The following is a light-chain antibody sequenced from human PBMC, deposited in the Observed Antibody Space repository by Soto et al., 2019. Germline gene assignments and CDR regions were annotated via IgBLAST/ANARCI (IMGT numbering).Light chain of an antibody. CDR3: QEADSFPLT. CDR1: QGISRW. CDR2: AAS. Sequence: DIQMTQSPSSVSASVGDRVTITCRASQGISRWVAWYQLKPGNAPKLLIYAASSLQSGVPSRFSGTGSGTDFTLTISSLQPDDFATYYCQEADSFPLTFGGGTKVEIK. V-gene: IGKV1-12*01. J-gene: IGKJ4*01.